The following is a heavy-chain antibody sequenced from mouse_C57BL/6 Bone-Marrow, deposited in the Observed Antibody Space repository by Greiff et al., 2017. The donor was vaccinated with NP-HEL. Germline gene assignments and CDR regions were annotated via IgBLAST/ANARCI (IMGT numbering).Heavy chain of an antibody. J-gene: IGHJ1*03. CDR2: FHPYNDDT. V-gene: IGHV1-47*01. D-gene: IGHD2-5*01. CDR1: GYTFTTYP. Sequence: VQRVESGAELVKPGASVKMSCKASGYTFTTYPIEWMKQNHGKSLEWIGNFHPYNDDTKYNEKFKGKATLTVEKSSSTVYLELSRLTSDDSAVYYCARGRFYSNYRYFDVWGTGTTVTVSS. CDR3: ARGRFYSNYRYFDV.